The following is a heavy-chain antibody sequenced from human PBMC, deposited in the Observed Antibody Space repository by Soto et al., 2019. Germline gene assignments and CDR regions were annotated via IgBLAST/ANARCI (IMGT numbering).Heavy chain of an antibody. CDR1: GGSFSGYY. J-gene: IGHJ4*02. V-gene: IGHV4-34*01. Sequence: SETLSLTCAVYGGSFSGYYWSWIRQPPGKGLEWIGEINHSGSTNYNPSLKSRVTISVDTSKNQFSLKLSSVTAADTAVNYCARLSGFAGDYCWGQGTLVTVSS. CDR2: INHSGST. CDR3: ARLSGFAGDYC. D-gene: IGHD4-17*01.